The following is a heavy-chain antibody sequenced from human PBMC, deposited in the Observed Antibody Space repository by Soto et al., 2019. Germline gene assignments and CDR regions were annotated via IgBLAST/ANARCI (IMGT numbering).Heavy chain of an antibody. Sequence: GGSMRLSCAASGLTFSSYAMHWVRKDPGKGLEWVAVISYDGSNKYYADSVKGRFTISRDNSENTLYLQMNSLRAEDTAVYYCARDSRPAAAGTLGYYYGMDVWGQGTTVTVSS. CDR1: GLTFSSYA. CDR3: ARDSRPAAAGTLGYYYGMDV. D-gene: IGHD6-13*01. CDR2: ISYDGSNK. V-gene: IGHV3-30-3*01. J-gene: IGHJ6*02.